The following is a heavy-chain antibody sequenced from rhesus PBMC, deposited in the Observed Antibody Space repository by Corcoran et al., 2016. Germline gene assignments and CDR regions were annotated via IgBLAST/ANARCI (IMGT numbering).Heavy chain of an antibody. Sequence: EVQLVESGGGLVQPGGSLRLSCAASGFTFSDYYMSWVRQAPGKGLEWVSSISMESSYIYYADSVKGRFNISRDNAKNSLSLQMNSLKTEDTAVYYCTSGVGPEYFEFWGQGALVTVSS. CDR1: GFTFSDYY. V-gene: IGHV3S16*01. D-gene: IGHD2-15*01. CDR2: ISMESSYI. CDR3: TSGVGPEYFEF. J-gene: IGHJ1*01.